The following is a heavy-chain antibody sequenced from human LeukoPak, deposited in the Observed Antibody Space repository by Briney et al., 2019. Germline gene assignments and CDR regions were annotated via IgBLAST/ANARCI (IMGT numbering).Heavy chain of an antibody. D-gene: IGHD2-21*02. CDR2: ISSSSSYI. V-gene: IGHV3-21*01. CDR3: ARGVVVTAIRDY. Sequence: TGGSLRLSCAASGFTFSSYSMNWVRQAPGKGLEWVSSISSSSSYIYYADSVKGRFTISRDNAKNSLYLQMNSLRAEDTAVYYCARGVVVTAIRDYWGQGTLVTVSS. J-gene: IGHJ4*02. CDR1: GFTFSSYS.